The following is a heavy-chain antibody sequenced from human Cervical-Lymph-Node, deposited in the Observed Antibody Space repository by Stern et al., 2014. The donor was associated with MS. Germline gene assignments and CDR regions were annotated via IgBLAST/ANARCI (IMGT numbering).Heavy chain of an antibody. D-gene: IGHD3-10*01. J-gene: IGHJ6*02. CDR3: ARDDGMVRGASHYYYYYGMDV. Sequence: VHLVESGAEVKKPGSSVKVSCKASGGTFSSYAISWVRQAPGQGLEWMGGIIPIFGTANYAQKFQGRVTITADESTSTAYMELSSLRSEDTAVYYCARDDGMVRGASHYYYYYGMDVWGQGTTVTVSS. CDR2: IIPIFGTA. CDR1: GGTFSSYA. V-gene: IGHV1-69*01.